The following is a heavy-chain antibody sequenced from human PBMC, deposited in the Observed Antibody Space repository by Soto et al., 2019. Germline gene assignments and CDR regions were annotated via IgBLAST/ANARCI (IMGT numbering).Heavy chain of an antibody. Sequence: ASVKVSCKASGYTFTSYAMHWVRQAPGQRLEWMGWINAGNGNTKYSQKFQGRVTITRDTSASTAYMELSSLRSEDTAVYYCARASYDILTGYYRSYYYYGMDVWGQGTTVTVS. CDR1: GYTFTSYA. D-gene: IGHD3-9*01. V-gene: IGHV1-3*01. CDR3: ARASYDILTGYYRSYYYYGMDV. CDR2: INAGNGNT. J-gene: IGHJ6*02.